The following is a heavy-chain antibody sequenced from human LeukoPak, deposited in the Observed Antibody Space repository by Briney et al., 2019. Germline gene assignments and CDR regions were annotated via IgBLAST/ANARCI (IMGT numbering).Heavy chain of an antibody. V-gene: IGHV3-48*04. CDR3: ARVGGYCGSTSCYSGGYWFDP. CDR1: GFTFSTYW. Sequence: GGSLRLSCAASGFTFSTYWMTWVRQAPGKGLEWVSYISSSGSTIYYADSVKGRFTISRDNAKNSLYLQMNSLRAEDTAVYYCARVGGYCGSTSCYSGGYWFDPWGQGTLVTVSS. D-gene: IGHD2-2*01. J-gene: IGHJ5*02. CDR2: ISSSGSTI.